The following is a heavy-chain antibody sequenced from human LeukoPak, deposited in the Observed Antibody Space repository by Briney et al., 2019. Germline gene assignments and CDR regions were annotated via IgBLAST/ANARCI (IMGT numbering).Heavy chain of an antibody. Sequence: PSETLSLTCAVSGGSISSGGYYWSWIRQHPGKGLEWIGYIYYSDSTYYNPSLKSRVTISVDTSKNQFSLKLSSVTAADTAVYYCASWYDTLDGRFDPWGQGTLVTVSS. CDR1: GGSISSGGYY. D-gene: IGHD3-9*01. CDR2: IYYSDST. V-gene: IGHV4-31*11. J-gene: IGHJ5*02. CDR3: ASWYDTLDGRFDP.